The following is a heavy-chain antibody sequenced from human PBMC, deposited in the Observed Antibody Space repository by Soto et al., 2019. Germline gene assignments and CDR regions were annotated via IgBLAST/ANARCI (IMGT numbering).Heavy chain of an antibody. J-gene: IGHJ6*02. D-gene: IGHD6-19*01. Sequence: QVQLQESGPGLVKPSETLSLTCTVSGGSISSYYWSWIRQPPGKGLEWIGYIYYSGSTNYNPSLNSPVTISVDTSKNQFSLKLSSVTAADTAVYYCARLPGIAVAGYYYYYGMDVWGQGTTVTVSS. CDR1: GGSISSYY. CDR2: IYYSGST. CDR3: ARLPGIAVAGYYYYYGMDV. V-gene: IGHV4-59*01.